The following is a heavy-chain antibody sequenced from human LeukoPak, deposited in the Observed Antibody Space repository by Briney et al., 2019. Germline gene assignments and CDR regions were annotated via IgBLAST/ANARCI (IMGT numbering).Heavy chain of an antibody. CDR2: INPSGGST. V-gene: IGHV1-46*01. CDR1: GYTFTSYY. CDR3: ERGSGGIAAAGTLDY. J-gene: IGHJ4*02. Sequence: ASVKVSCKASGYTFTSYYMHWVRQDPGQGLEWMGIINPSGGSTSYAQKFQGRVTMTRDMSTSTVYMELSSLRSEDTAVYYCERGSGGIAAAGTLDYWGQGTLVTVSS. D-gene: IGHD6-13*01.